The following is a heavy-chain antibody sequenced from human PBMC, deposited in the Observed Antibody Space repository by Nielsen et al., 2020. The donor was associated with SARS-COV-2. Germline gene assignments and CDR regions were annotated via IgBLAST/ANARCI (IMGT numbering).Heavy chain of an antibody. V-gene: IGHV3-33*08. CDR1: GFTFSSYG. D-gene: IGHD3-22*01. CDR3: ARANYDSSGYLYYFDY. J-gene: IGHJ4*02. CDR2: IWYDGSNK. Sequence: GESLKISCAASGFTFSSYGMHWVRQAPGKGLEWVAVIWYDGSNKYYADSVKGRFTISRDNSKNTLYLQMNSLRAEDTAVYYCARANYDSSGYLYYFDYWGQGTLVTVSS.